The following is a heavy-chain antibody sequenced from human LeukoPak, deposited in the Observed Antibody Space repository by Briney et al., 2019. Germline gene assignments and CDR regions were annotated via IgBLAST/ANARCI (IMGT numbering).Heavy chain of an antibody. D-gene: IGHD5-12*01. J-gene: IGHJ4*02. CDR1: GGSFSGYY. CDR2: INHSGST. V-gene: IGHV4-34*01. CDR3: ASSGYDPYNFDY. Sequence: SETLSLTCAVYGGSFSGYYWSWIRQPPGKGLEWIGEINHSGSTYYNPSLKSRVTISVDTSKNQFSLKLSSVTAADTAVYYCASSGYDPYNFDYWGQGTLVTVSS.